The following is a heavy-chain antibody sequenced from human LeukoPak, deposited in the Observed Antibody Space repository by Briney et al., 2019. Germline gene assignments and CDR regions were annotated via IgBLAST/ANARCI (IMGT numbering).Heavy chain of an antibody. CDR2: INWNGGST. V-gene: IGHV3-20*04. CDR3: ARVGYYDFWSGYSYYYYYMDV. CDR1: GFTFDDYG. D-gene: IGHD3-3*01. Sequence: GGSLRLSCAASGFTFDDYGMSWVRQAPGKGLEWVSGINWNGGSTGYADSVKGRFTISRDNAKNSLYLQMNSLRAEDTALYYCARVGYYDFWSGYSYYYYYMDVWAKGPRSPSP. J-gene: IGHJ6*03.